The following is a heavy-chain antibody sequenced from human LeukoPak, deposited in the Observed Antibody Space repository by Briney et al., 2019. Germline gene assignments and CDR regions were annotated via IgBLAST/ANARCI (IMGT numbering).Heavy chain of an antibody. CDR3: ARAKRETSTRPWTSGMDV. V-gene: IGHV3-13*01. Sequence: GGSLRLSCAASGFTLSDYDIHWVRQAVGKGLDWVSGLGSAGDKYHAGSERGRFTISREDAENSVYLQMNGLRPEDTAIYYCARAKRETSTRPWTSGMDVWGQGTTVTVSS. CDR2: LGSAGDK. J-gene: IGHJ6*02. CDR1: GFTLSDYD. D-gene: IGHD3/OR15-3a*01.